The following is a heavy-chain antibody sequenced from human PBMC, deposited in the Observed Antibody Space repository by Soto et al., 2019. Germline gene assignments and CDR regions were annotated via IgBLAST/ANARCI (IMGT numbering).Heavy chain of an antibody. CDR3: ARVWDYYYYYGMDV. CDR1: GYTFTSYG. Sequence: SVKVSCKASGYTFTSYGISWVRQAPGQGLEWMGGIIPIFGTANYAQKFQGRVTITADESTSTAYMELSSLRSEDTAVYYCARVWDYYYYYGMDVWGQGTTVTVSS. V-gene: IGHV1-69*13. CDR2: IIPIFGTA. J-gene: IGHJ6*02. D-gene: IGHD3-16*01.